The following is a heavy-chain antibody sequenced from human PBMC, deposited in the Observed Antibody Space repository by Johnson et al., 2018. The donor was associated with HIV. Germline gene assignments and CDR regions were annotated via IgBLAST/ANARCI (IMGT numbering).Heavy chain of an antibody. J-gene: IGHJ3*02. CDR1: GFTVSSNE. CDR2: ISSSGGSP. D-gene: IGHD4-17*01. Sequence: EVQLVESRGVLVQPGGSLRLSCAASGFTVSSNEMSWVRQAPGKGLEWVSAISSSGGSPYYADSLKGRFTISRDNSKNTLHLQMNSLRAEDTAVYYCANYAGLGAFDIWGQGTMVTVSS. V-gene: IGHV3-23*04. CDR3: ANYAGLGAFDI.